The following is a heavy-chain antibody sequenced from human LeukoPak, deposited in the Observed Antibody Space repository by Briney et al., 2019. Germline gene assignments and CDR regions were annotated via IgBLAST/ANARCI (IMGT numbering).Heavy chain of an antibody. Sequence: ASVKVSCKASGYTFTGYYMHWVRQAPGQGLEWMGWINPNSGGTNYAQKFQGRVTMTRDTSISTAYMELSRLRSDDTAVYYCARVRSRGYSYGFSYWGQGTLVTVSS. J-gene: IGHJ4*02. CDR1: GYTFTGYY. CDR2: INPNSGGT. V-gene: IGHV1-2*02. CDR3: ARVRSRGYSYGFSY. D-gene: IGHD5-18*01.